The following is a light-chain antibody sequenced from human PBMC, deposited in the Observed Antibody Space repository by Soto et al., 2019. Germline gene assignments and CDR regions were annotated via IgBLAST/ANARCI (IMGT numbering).Light chain of an antibody. V-gene: IGKV3-15*01. J-gene: IGKJ5*01. CDR2: GAS. CDR3: QQHNNWPPYT. Sequence: EIVMTQSPATLSLSPGERATLSCRASQSVSSNLAWYQQKPGQAPRLLIYGASNRATGIPARFSGSGSGTEFTLTISSLQSEDFAVYYCQQHNNWPPYTFGQGTRLEIK. CDR1: QSVSSN.